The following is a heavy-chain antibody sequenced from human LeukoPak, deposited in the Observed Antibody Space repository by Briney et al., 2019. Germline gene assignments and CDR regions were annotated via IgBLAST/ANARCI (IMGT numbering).Heavy chain of an antibody. Sequence: ASVKVSCKVSGYTLTELSMHWVRQAPGKGLEWMGGFGPEDGETIYAQKFQGRVTMTEDTSTDTAYMELSSLRSEDTAVYYCATDFPKGGSSGYFSGSFDYWGQGTLVTVSS. V-gene: IGHV1-24*01. J-gene: IGHJ4*02. CDR1: GYTLTELS. CDR2: FGPEDGET. CDR3: ATDFPKGGSSGYFSGSFDY. D-gene: IGHD3-22*01.